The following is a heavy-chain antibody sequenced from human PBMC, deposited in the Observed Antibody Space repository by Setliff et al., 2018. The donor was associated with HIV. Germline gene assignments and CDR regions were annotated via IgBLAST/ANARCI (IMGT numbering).Heavy chain of an antibody. Sequence: ASVKVSCKAFGYTFINYGISWVRQAPGQGLEWMGWMNPNSGNRGCAQKFQGRVTISRNTSISTAYMELSGLRSEDTAVYYCARGRGRYYDSRSYLDYWGQGTLVTVSS. CDR3: ARGRGRYYDSRSYLDY. V-gene: IGHV1-8*03. CDR1: GYTFINYG. CDR2: MNPNSGNR. J-gene: IGHJ4*02. D-gene: IGHD3-22*01.